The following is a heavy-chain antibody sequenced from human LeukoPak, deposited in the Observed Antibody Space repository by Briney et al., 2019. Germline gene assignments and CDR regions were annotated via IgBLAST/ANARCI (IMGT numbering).Heavy chain of an antibody. CDR1: GYSFTAYG. D-gene: IGHD3-22*01. V-gene: IGHV1-18*01. CDR3: ARDVTMIGVIGQGTSFDI. Sequence: ASVKVSCKASGYSFTAYGITWMRQAPGQGLERLGWINTQQYNDIVYVEKFQGRATLTVDTSTSTAYMDLRSLRSDDTAVYYCARDVTMIGVIGQGTSFDIWGQGTMVTVSS. J-gene: IGHJ3*02. CDR2: INTQQYNDI.